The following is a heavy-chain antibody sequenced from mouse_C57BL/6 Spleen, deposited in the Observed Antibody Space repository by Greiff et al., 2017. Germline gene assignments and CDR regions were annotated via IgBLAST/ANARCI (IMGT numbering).Heavy chain of an antibody. D-gene: IGHD1-1*02. CDR2: IDPNRGCT. J-gene: IGHJ2*01. CDR1: GYTFTSSW. Sequence: VQLQQPGAELVKPGASVKLSCKASGYTFTSSWMHWVKQRPGRGLEWIGRIDPNRGCTKYNEKFKRKATLTVDKPSSTAYMKVSSLISEDSAVDYCARSWVGEDYFDYWGQGTTLTVSS. V-gene: IGHV1-72*01. CDR3: ARSWVGEDYFDY.